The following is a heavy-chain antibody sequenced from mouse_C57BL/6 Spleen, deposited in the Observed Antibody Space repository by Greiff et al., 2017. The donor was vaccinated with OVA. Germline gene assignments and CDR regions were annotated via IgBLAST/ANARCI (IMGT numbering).Heavy chain of an antibody. V-gene: IGHV1-53*01. J-gene: IGHJ4*01. CDR3: ARELLGLRRRDYYAMDY. Sequence: QVQLQQPGTELVKPGASVKLSCKASGYTFTSYWMHWVKQRPGQGLEWIGNINPSNGGTNYNEKFKSKATLTVDKSSSTAYMQLSSLTSEDSAVYYCARELLGLRRRDYYAMDYWGQGTSVTVSS. D-gene: IGHD2-2*01. CDR2: INPSNGGT. CDR1: GYTFTSYW.